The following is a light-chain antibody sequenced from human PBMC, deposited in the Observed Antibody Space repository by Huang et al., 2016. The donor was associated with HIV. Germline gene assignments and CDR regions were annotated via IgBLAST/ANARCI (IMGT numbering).Light chain of an antibody. Sequence: EIVLTQSPATLSLSPGERATLSCRASQSVSSYLGWYQQKPGQAPRLLIYDASNRATGIPARFSSSGSGTDFTLTISSLEPEDFGLYYCQQRSNWPTFGGGTKVEIK. V-gene: IGKV3-11*01. CDR3: QQRSNWPT. CDR1: QSVSSY. J-gene: IGKJ4*01. CDR2: DAS.